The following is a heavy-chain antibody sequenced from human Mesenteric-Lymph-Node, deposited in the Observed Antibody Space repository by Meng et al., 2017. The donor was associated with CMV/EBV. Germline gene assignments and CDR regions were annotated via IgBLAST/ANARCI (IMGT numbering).Heavy chain of an antibody. CDR1: GFTVSSNY. Sequence: GESLKISCAASGFTVSSNYMSWVRQAPGKGLEWVSLIYSDGNTYYADSVKGRFTISRDNSKNTLYLQMNSLRAEDTAVYYCARGGTVTTYLAFDIWGQGAMVTVSS. J-gene: IGHJ3*02. CDR2: IYSDGNT. CDR3: ARGGTVTTYLAFDI. D-gene: IGHD4-17*01. V-gene: IGHV3-66*02.